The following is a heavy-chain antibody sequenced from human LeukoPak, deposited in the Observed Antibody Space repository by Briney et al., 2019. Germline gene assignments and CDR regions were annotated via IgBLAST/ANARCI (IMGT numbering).Heavy chain of an antibody. V-gene: IGHV3-30*02. Sequence: GGSLRLSCAASGFTFSSYGMHWVRQAPGKGLEWVAFIRYDGSNKYYADSVKVRFTISRDNFKNTLYLQTNSLRAEDTAVYYCAKEGEVVPAAPSAFDIWGQGTMVTVSS. CDR3: AKEGEVVPAAPSAFDI. D-gene: IGHD2-2*01. CDR2: IRYDGSNK. J-gene: IGHJ3*02. CDR1: GFTFSSYG.